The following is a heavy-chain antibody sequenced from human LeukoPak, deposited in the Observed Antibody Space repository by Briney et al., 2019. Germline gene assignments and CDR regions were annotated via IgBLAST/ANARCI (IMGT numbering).Heavy chain of an antibody. CDR1: GGSFSGYY. V-gene: IGHV4-34*01. Sequence: SETLSLTCAVYGGSFSGYYWSWIRQPPGKGLEWIGEINHSGSTNYNPSLKSRVTISVDTSKNQFSLKLSSATAADTAVYYCARDSIGMGFGANYGMDVWGQGTTVTVSS. J-gene: IGHJ6*02. CDR2: INHSGST. D-gene: IGHD3-10*01. CDR3: ARDSIGMGFGANYGMDV.